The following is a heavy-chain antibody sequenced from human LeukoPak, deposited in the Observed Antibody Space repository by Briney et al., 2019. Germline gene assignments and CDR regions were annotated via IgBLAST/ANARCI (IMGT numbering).Heavy chain of an antibody. Sequence: GGSLRLSCAASGFTFSSYSMNWVRQAPGKGLEWVSYISSSSSTIYYADSVKGRFTISRDNAKNSLYLQMNSLRAEDTAVYYCARDLWGATMDYWGQGTLVTVSS. V-gene: IGHV3-48*01. D-gene: IGHD1-26*01. CDR2: ISSSSSTI. CDR3: ARDLWGATMDY. CDR1: GFTFSSYS. J-gene: IGHJ4*02.